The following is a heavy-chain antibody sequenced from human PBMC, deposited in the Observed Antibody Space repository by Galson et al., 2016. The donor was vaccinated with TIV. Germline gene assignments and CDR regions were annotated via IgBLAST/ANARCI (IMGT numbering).Heavy chain of an antibody. V-gene: IGHV1-46*01. D-gene: IGHD3-22*01. Sequence: SVKVSCKASRYTFTRHYMHWVRQAPGQGLEWMGIINPITGITTYAQNFQGRVTMTRDTSTSAVQMELSSLRSEDTAVYYCARWFDSSGYYYFDYWGQGSLITVSS. CDR2: INPITGIT. CDR3: ARWFDSSGYYYFDY. CDR1: RYTFTRHY. J-gene: IGHJ4*02.